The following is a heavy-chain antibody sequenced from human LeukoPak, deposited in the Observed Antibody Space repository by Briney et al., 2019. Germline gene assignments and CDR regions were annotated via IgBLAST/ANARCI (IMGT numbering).Heavy chain of an antibody. CDR3: ARHSKRFLEWDAFDI. D-gene: IGHD3-3*01. CDR2: IYPGDSDT. CDR1: GYSFTSYR. Sequence: GESLKISCKGSGYSFTSYRIGWVRQMPGKGLEWMGIIYPGDSDTRYSPSFQGQVTISADKSISTAYLQWSSLKASDTAMYYCARHSKRFLEWDAFDIWGQGTMVTVSS. J-gene: IGHJ3*02. V-gene: IGHV5-51*01.